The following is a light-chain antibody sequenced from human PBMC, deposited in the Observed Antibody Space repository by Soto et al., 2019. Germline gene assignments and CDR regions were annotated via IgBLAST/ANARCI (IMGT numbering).Light chain of an antibody. CDR1: QGIRNY. CDR2: AAS. J-gene: IGKJ4*01. V-gene: IGKV1-27*01. CDR3: QKYNNAAHI. Sequence: DIQMTQSPSSLSASVGDRVTITCRASQGIRNYLAWYQQKPGKVPKLLIYAASTLQSGVPSRFSGSGSGTDFTLTISSLQPEDVATYCCQKYNNAAHIFGGGTKVEI.